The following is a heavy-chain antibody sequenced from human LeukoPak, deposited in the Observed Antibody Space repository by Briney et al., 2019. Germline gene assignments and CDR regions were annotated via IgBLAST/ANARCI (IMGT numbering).Heavy chain of an antibody. CDR1: GGSISSYY. Sequence: SETLSVTCTVSGGSISSYYWSWIRQPPGKGLEWIGYIYYSGSTNYNPSLKSRVTISVDTSKNQFSLKLSSVTAADTAVYYCARASITMVRGVPGWFDPWGQGTLVTVSS. J-gene: IGHJ5*02. V-gene: IGHV4-59*08. CDR3: ARASITMVRGVPGWFDP. CDR2: IYYSGST. D-gene: IGHD3-10*01.